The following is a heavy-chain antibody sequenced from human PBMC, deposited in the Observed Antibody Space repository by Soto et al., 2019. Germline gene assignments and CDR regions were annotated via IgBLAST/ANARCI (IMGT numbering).Heavy chain of an antibody. CDR2: ISSSTSHT. V-gene: IGHV3-11*05. CDR1: GFTFSDYY. J-gene: IGHJ4*02. CDR3: ARGRGAAADYFDF. Sequence: QVQLVESGGGLVKPGGSLRLSCAVSGFTFSDYYMTWIRLAPGNGLEWVSYISSSTSHTNYADSVKGRFTISRDNAKNSLFLQMNSLRAEDTAVYYCARGRGAAADYFDFWGQGTLVTVSS. D-gene: IGHD6-13*01.